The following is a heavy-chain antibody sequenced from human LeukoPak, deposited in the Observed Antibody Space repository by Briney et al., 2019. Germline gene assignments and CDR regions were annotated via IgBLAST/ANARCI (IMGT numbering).Heavy chain of an antibody. D-gene: IGHD1-26*01. CDR3: ARVIIVGAYWWGYYFDY. V-gene: IGHV4-30-2*01. Sequence: PSETLSLTCTVSGGSIRSGGYYWSWIRQPPGKGLEWIGYIYHSGSTYYNPSLKSRVAISVDRSKNQFSLKLSSVTAADTAVYYCARVIIVGAYWWGYYFDYWDQGTLVTVSS. J-gene: IGHJ4*02. CDR2: IYHSGST. CDR1: GGSIRSGGYY.